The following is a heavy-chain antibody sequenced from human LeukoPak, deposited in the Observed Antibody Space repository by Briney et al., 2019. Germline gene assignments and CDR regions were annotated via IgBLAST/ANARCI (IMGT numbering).Heavy chain of an antibody. Sequence: SETLSLTCTVSGGSISSYYWSWIRQPPGKGLEWIGYIYYSGSTNYNPSLKSRVTISVDTSKNQFSLKLSSVTAADTAVYYCARLDTAVDYRPLDPWGQGTLVTVSS. V-gene: IGHV4-59*01. CDR2: IYYSGST. CDR3: ARLDTAVDYRPLDP. CDR1: GGSISSYY. D-gene: IGHD4/OR15-4a*01. J-gene: IGHJ5*02.